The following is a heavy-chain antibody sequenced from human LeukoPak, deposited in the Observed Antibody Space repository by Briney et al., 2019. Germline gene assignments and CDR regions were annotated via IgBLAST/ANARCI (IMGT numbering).Heavy chain of an antibody. V-gene: IGHV4-39*07. Sequence: PSETLSLTCTVSGGSISSSSYYWGWIRQPPGKGREWIGSIYYSGSTYYNPSLKSRVTISVDTSKNQFSLKLSSVTAADTAVYYCARRVVSDAFDIWGQGTMVTVSS. J-gene: IGHJ3*02. CDR3: ARRVVSDAFDI. CDR1: GGSISSSSYY. D-gene: IGHD2-2*01. CDR2: IYYSGST.